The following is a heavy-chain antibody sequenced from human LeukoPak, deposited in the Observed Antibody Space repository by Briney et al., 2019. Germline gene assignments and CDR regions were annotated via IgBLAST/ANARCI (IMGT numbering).Heavy chain of an antibody. Sequence: SETLSLTCADYGGSFSGYYWSWIRQPPGKGLEWIGEINHSGSTSYNPSLKSRVTISVDTSENQFSLQLSSVTAADTAVYYCARRKVGATFYYYYYMDVWGKGTTITVSS. CDR3: ARRKVGATFYYYYYMDV. V-gene: IGHV4-34*01. CDR1: GGSFSGYY. J-gene: IGHJ6*03. D-gene: IGHD1-26*01. CDR2: INHSGST.